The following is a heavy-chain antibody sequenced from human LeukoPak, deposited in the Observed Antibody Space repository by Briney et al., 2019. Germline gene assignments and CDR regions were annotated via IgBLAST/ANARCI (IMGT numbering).Heavy chain of an antibody. CDR1: GGSISSYY. V-gene: IGHV4-59*01. CDR2: IYYSGTT. J-gene: IGHJ5*02. CDR3: ATFGYCSGGSCYWGSWFDP. D-gene: IGHD2-15*01. Sequence: SETLSLTCTVSGGSISSYYWSWIRQPPGKGLEWIGYIYYSGTTNYNPSLKSRVTISLDTSNNQFSLKLSSVTAADTAVYYCATFGYCSGGSCYWGSWFDPWGQGTLVTVSS.